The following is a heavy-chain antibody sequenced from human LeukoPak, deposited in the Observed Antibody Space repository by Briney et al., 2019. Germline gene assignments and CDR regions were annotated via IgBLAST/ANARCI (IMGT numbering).Heavy chain of an antibody. CDR3: ARVRVGESLSPAFDI. Sequence: GGSLRLSCAASGFTFSSYAMHWVRQAPGKGLEWVAVISYDGSNKYYADSVKGRFTISRDNSKNTLYLQMNSLRAEDTAVYYCARVRVGESLSPAFDIWGQGTMVTVSS. D-gene: IGHD3-10*01. CDR1: GFTFSSYA. J-gene: IGHJ3*02. V-gene: IGHV3-30*04. CDR2: ISYDGSNK.